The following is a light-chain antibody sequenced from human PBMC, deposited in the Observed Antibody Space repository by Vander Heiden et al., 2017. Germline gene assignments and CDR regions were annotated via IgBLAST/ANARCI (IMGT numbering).Light chain of an antibody. Sequence: SFVLTQPPSVSVAPGQTARLTCGGKNIGSKSVHWYQQKPGQAPVLVGHDDRKRRSGIPERFSGSNSGNTATLTISRVEAGDEADYYCQVWDSSSDHWVFGGGTKLTVL. CDR3: QVWDSSSDHWV. J-gene: IGLJ3*02. CDR1: NIGSKS. CDR2: DDR. V-gene: IGLV3-21*02.